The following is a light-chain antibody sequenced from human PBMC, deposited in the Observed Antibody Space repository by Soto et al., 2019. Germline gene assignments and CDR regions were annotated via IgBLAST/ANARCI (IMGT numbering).Light chain of an antibody. CDR2: DAS. J-gene: IGKJ3*01. Sequence: EIVLTQSPATLSLSPGERATLSCRASQSVSSYLAWYQQKPGQAPRLLIYDASNRATGIPARFSGSGSGTDFTLTISSPEPEDFAVYYCQQPSNWRDFTFGPGTKVDIK. CDR3: QQPSNWRDFT. V-gene: IGKV3-11*01. CDR1: QSVSSY.